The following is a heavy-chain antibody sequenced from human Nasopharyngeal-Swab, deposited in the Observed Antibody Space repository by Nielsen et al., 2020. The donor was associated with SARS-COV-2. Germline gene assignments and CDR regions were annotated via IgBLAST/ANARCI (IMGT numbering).Heavy chain of an antibody. Sequence: GESLKLSCAASGFTFSSYSMNWVRQAPGKGLEWVSYISSSSSTIYYADSVKGQFTISRDNAKNSLYLQMNSLRAEDTAVYYCARKDYDILTGHPFFDYWGQGTLVTVSS. J-gene: IGHJ4*02. CDR3: ARKDYDILTGHPFFDY. V-gene: IGHV3-48*01. CDR2: ISSSSSTI. D-gene: IGHD3-9*01. CDR1: GFTFSSYS.